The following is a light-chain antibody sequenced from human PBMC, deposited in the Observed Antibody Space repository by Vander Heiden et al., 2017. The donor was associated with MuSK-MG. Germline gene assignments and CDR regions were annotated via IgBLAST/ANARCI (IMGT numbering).Light chain of an antibody. CDR1: QSISSY. CDR2: AAS. J-gene: IGKJ5*01. CDR3: QQSDSTPIT. V-gene: IGKV1-39*01. Sequence: DIQITQSPSSLSASVGDRVTITCRASQSISSYLNWYQQKPGKAPKLLIYAASSLQSGVPSRFSGSGSGTDFTLTISRLQPEDFATYYCQQSDSTPITFGQGTRLEIK.